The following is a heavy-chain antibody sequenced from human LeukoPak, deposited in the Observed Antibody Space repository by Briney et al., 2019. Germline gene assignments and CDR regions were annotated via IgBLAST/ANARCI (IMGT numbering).Heavy chain of an antibody. CDR2: IYYSGST. D-gene: IGHD6-19*01. CDR3: ARVTQAVAAPDY. V-gene: IGHV4-30-4*01. Sequence: SQTLSLTCTVSGGSITSGDYYWSWICQPPGKGLEWIGCIYYSGSTYYNPSLKSRVTISVDRSKNQFSLKLSSVTAADTAVYYCARVTQAVAAPDYWGQGTLVTVSS. J-gene: IGHJ4*02. CDR1: GGSITSGDYY.